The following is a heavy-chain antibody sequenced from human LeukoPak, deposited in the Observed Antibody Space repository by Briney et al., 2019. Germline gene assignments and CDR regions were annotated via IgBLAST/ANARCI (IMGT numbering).Heavy chain of an antibody. CDR3: ARGRGVITTD. Sequence: SETLSLTCTVSGDSISGGGYYWSWIRQLPGKGLEWIGYIHYSGSTFYNPSLKGRLTISLDTPNNQFSLKLTSVTAADTAVYYCARGRGVITTDWGQGTLVTVSS. CDR1: GDSISGGGYY. CDR2: IHYSGST. J-gene: IGHJ4*02. V-gene: IGHV4-31*03. D-gene: IGHD3-10*01.